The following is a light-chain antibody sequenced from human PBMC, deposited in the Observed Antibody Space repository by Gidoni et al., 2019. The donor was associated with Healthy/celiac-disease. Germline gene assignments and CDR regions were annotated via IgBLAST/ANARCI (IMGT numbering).Light chain of an antibody. V-gene: IGKV1-5*01. CDR1: QSISSW. Sequence: DIQMTQSPSTLSASVGDRVTITCRASQSISSWLAWYQQKPGKAPKLLIYDASSLESGVPSRFIGIGSGTEFTLTISSLQPDDFATYYCQQYNSYSWTFGQGAKVEIK. CDR3: QQYNSYSWT. J-gene: IGKJ1*01. CDR2: DAS.